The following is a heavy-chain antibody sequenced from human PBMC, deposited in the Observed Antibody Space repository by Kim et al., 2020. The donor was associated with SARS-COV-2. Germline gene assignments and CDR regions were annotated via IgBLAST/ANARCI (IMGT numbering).Heavy chain of an antibody. J-gene: IGHJ6*02. D-gene: IGHD5-18*01. CDR3: ARGIQLWYMPSYYYYGMDV. V-gene: IGHV3-53*01. CDR2: IYSGGST. CDR1: GFTVSSNY. Sequence: GGSLRLSCAASGFTVSSNYMCWVRQAPGKGLEWVSVIYSGGSTYYADSVKGRFTISRDNSKNTLYLQMNSLRAEDTAVYYCARGIQLWYMPSYYYYGMDVWGQGTTVTVSS.